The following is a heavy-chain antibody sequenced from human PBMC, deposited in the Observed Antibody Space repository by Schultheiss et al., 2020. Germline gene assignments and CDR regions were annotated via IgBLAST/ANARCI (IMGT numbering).Heavy chain of an antibody. J-gene: IGHJ4*02. Sequence: SETLSLTCAVYGGSFSGYYWSWIRQPPGKGLEWIGEINHSGSTNYNPSLKSRVTISVDKPKNQFSLKLSSVTAADTAVYYCARHRENYYGSGFDYWGQGTLVTVSS. CDR1: GGSFSGYY. V-gene: IGHV4-34*01. D-gene: IGHD3-10*01. CDR3: ARHRENYYGSGFDY. CDR2: INHSGST.